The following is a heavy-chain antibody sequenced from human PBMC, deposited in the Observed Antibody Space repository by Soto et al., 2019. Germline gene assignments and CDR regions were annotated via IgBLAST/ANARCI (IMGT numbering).Heavy chain of an antibody. J-gene: IGHJ6*02. Sequence: QRLSCAASGFTFSTYGMHWVRQAPGKGLVWVSRINSDGTTTYYADSVKGRFTISRDSAKNTLYLQMNSLRAEDTAVYHCVREDIVIVPATKGGGRSRQIPYGLDVWGQGTTVTVSS. CDR3: VREDIVIVPATKGGGRSRQIPYGLDV. CDR2: INSDGTTT. D-gene: IGHD2-2*01. CDR1: GFTFSTYG. V-gene: IGHV3-74*01.